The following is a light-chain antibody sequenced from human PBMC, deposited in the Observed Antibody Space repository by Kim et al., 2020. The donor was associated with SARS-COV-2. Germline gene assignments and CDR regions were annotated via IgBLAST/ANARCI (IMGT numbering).Light chain of an antibody. V-gene: IGKV3-20*01. CDR3: QRYDTSPGT. Sequence: EIVLSQSPGTLSLSPGERATLSCRASQSVSSSYLAWYQHKPGQAPRLLIYGASNRATGTPDRFSGSGSGTDFTLTISRLEPEDFAVYCCQRYDTSPGTFGRGTKVEIK. CDR2: GAS. J-gene: IGKJ1*01. CDR1: QSVSSSY.